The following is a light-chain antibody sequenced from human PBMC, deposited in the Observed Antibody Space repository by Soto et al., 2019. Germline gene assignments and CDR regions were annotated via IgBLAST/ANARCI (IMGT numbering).Light chain of an antibody. CDR1: ESISNW. J-gene: IGKJ5*01. Sequence: DIQMTQSPSTLSAFVGERVTITCRASESISNWLAWYQGKPGKAPRLLIHHASSLESGVPSRLSGGGSGTEFTLTIRSLQPEDFATYDCQQSYSTPPFGQGTRLEIK. CDR3: QQSYSTPP. CDR2: HAS. V-gene: IGKV1-5*01.